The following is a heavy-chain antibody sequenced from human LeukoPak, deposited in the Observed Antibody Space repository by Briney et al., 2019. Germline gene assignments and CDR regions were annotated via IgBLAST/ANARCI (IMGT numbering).Heavy chain of an antibody. CDR3: AKGGWFGEADAFDI. CDR2: INQDGSEK. D-gene: IGHD3-10*01. CDR1: GFTFSSYW. V-gene: IGHV3-7*01. Sequence: PGGSLRLSCGASGFTFSSYWMSWVRQAPGKGLEWVANINQDGSEKYYVDSVKGRFTISRDNAKNSLYLQMNSLRAKDTAVYYCAKGGWFGEADAFDIWGQGTMVTVSS. J-gene: IGHJ3*02.